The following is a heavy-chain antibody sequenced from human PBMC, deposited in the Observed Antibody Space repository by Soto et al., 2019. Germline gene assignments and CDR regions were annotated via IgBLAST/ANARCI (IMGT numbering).Heavy chain of an antibody. CDR3: ARDRQGTI. CDR1: GFTFSNYN. J-gene: IGHJ4*02. Sequence: GGSLRLSCAASGFTFSNYNMNWVRQAPGKGLEWVSYISSSSTIYYADSVKGRFTISRDNAKNSLYLQMNSLRAEDTAVYYCARDRQGTIWGQGTLVTVSS. V-gene: IGHV3-48*01. D-gene: IGHD2-8*01. CDR2: ISSSSTI.